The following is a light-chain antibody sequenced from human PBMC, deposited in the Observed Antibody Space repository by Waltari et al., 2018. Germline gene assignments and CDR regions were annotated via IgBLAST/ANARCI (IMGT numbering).Light chain of an antibody. CDR3: QQRSNWPPVVT. Sequence: EIVLPQSPATLPLSPGERATLPCRASQSVSSYLAWYQQKPGQAPRLLIYDASNRATGIPARFSGSGSGTDFTLTISSLEPEDFAVYYCQQRSNWPPVVTFGGGTKVEIK. J-gene: IGKJ4*01. CDR1: QSVSSY. V-gene: IGKV3-11*01. CDR2: DAS.